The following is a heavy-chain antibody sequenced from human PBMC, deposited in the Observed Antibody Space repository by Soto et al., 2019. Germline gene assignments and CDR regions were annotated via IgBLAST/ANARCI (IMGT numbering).Heavy chain of an antibody. D-gene: IGHD2-8*01. CDR3: AREKGEYCTNGVCYYDY. CDR2: IKQDGSEK. Sequence: EVQLVESGGGLVQPGGSLRLSCAASGFTFSSYWMSWVRQAPGKGLEWVANIKQDGSEKYYVDSVKGRFTISRDNAKNSLYLQMNSLRAEDTAVYYCAREKGEYCTNGVCYYDYWGQGTLVTVSS. V-gene: IGHV3-7*01. CDR1: GFTFSSYW. J-gene: IGHJ4*02.